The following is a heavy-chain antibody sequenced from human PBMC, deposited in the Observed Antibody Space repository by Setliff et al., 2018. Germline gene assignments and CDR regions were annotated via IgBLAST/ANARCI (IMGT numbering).Heavy chain of an antibody. V-gene: IGHV4-61*01. CDR1: GGSISSGSYY. CDR2: IQKSGGT. J-gene: IGHJ6*02. CDR3: ARLSWNGLRYYGLDV. Sequence: SETLSLTCTVSGGSISSGSYYWSWIRQPPGKGLESIGYIQKSGGTNYNPALKSRVTISVDTSTNQFSLKLRSVTAADTAVYYCARLSWNGLRYYGLDVWGQGTTVTVS. D-gene: IGHD3-3*01.